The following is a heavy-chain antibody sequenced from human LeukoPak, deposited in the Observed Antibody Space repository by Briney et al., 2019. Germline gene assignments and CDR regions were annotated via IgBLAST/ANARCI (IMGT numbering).Heavy chain of an antibody. CDR2: ISSSSSSYI. J-gene: IGHJ4*02. CDR3: AAEGYSSSFDY. V-gene: IGHV3-21*01. CDR1: GFTFSSSS. D-gene: IGHD6-13*01. Sequence: GGSLRLSCAASGFTFSSSSMNSVRQAPGKGLEWVSSISSSSSSYIYYADSVKGRFTISRDNAKNSLYLQMNSLRAEDTAVYYCAAEGYSSSFDYWGQGTLVTVSS.